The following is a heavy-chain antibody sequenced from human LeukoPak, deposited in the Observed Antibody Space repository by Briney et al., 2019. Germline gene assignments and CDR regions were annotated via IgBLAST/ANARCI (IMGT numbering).Heavy chain of an antibody. J-gene: IGHJ6*02. CDR2: IYYSGST. Sequence: SETLSLTCTVSGGSISSGDYYWSWIRQPPGKGLEWIVYIYYSGSTYYNPSLKSRVTISVDTSKNQFSLKLSSVTAADTAVYYCAQGSGGNTYYYYYYGMDVWGQGTTVTVSS. V-gene: IGHV4-30-4*01. CDR3: AQGSGGNTYYYYYYGMDV. CDR1: GGSISSGDYY. D-gene: IGHD4-23*01.